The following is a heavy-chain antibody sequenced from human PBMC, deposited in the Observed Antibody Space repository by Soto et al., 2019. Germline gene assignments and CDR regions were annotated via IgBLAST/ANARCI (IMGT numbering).Heavy chain of an antibody. CDR3: XXXXXXXXXXXATSLGY. CDR2: IWYDGSNK. V-gene: IGHV3-33*01. J-gene: IGHJ4*02. CDR1: GFTFSSYG. Sequence: QVQLVESGGGVVQPGRSLRLSCAASGFTFSSYGMHWVRQAPGKGLEWVXVIWYDGSNKYYADSVKGRFTISRDNSKNTLYLQXXXXXXXXXXXXXXXXXXXXXXXXXATSLGYWGQGTLVTVSS. D-gene: IGHD5-12*01.